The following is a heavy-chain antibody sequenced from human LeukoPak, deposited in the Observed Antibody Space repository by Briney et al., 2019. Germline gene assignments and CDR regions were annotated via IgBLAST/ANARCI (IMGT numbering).Heavy chain of an antibody. CDR3: ARGDTIFGVVINWFDP. CDR2: INHSGST. Sequence: PSETLSLTCTVSGGSISSYYWSWIRQPPGKGLEWIGEINHSGSTNYNPSLKSRVTISVDTSKNQFSLKLSSVTAADTAVYYCARGDTIFGVVINWFDPWGQGTLVTVSS. V-gene: IGHV4-34*01. J-gene: IGHJ5*02. D-gene: IGHD3-3*01. CDR1: GGSISSYY.